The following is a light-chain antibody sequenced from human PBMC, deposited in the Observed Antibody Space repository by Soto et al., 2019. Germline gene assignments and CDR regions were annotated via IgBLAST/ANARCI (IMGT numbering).Light chain of an antibody. CDR1: QNINSW. J-gene: IGKJ1*01. CDR3: QQFHSFSRT. V-gene: IGKV1-5*01. Sequence: DIQMTQSPYTLSASVGDRVTITCRASQNINSWLAWYQQKPGKAPNLLIYDASTLESGVPSRFSGCGSGTEFTLTISSLQPEDFATYYCQQFHSFSRTFGQGTKVDVK. CDR2: DAS.